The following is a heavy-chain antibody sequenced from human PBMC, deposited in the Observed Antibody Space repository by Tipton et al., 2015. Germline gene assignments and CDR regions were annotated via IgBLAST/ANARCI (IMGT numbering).Heavy chain of an antibody. CDR2: ISYTDGA. V-gene: IGHV4-61*01. J-gene: IGHJ6*02. CDR3: ARDLEHGMHV. D-gene: IGHD5-24*01. CDR1: GGSVTSGSYY. Sequence: TLSLTCTVSGGSVTSGSYYWSWIRQPPGKGLEWIGYISYTDGAHYNPALKSRVTISVDTSKNQFSLTLNSVAAADTAVYYCARDLEHGMHVWGHGTTVTVSS.